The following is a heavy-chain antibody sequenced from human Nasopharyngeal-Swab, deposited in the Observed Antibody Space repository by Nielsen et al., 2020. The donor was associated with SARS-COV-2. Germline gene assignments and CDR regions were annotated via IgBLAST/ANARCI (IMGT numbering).Heavy chain of an antibody. V-gene: IGHV3-48*02. Sequence: GGSLRLSCVASGFSFSNYVMNWVRQAPGKGPEWVSYTSGDSSTIYYADSVKGRFTVSRDNAKNSLHLQMNSLRDEDTAVYYCARGWEYCETTSCYYYWGQGTLVTVS. CDR2: TSGDSSTI. CDR3: ARGWEYCETTSCYYY. D-gene: IGHD2-2*01. CDR1: GFSFSNYV. J-gene: IGHJ4*02.